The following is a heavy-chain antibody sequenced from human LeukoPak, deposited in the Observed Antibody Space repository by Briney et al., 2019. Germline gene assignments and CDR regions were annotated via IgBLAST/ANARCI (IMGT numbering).Heavy chain of an antibody. CDR1: GGSISSYY. V-gene: IGHV4-59*08. D-gene: IGHD6-19*01. CDR2: IYYSGST. CDR3: AGHGTAHWEGSGWSQGYAFDI. Sequence: SETLSLTCTVSGGSISSYYWSWIRQPPGKGLEWIGYIYYSGSTNYNPSLKSRVTISVDTSKNQFSLKLSSVTAADTAVYYCAGHGTAHWEGSGWSQGYAFDIWGQGTMVTVSS. J-gene: IGHJ3*02.